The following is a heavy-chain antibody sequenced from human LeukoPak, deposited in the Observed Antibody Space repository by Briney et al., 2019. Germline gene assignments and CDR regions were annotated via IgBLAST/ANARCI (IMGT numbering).Heavy chain of an antibody. J-gene: IGHJ4*02. Sequence: SETLSLTCTVSGGSISSSSYYWGWIRQPPGKGLEWIGSIYYSGSTYYNPSLKSRVTISVDTSKNQFSLKLSSVTAADTAVYYCARRLRGHFDYWGQGTLVTVSS. D-gene: IGHD6-25*01. V-gene: IGHV4-39*01. CDR2: IYYSGST. CDR1: GGSISSSSYY. CDR3: ARRLRGHFDY.